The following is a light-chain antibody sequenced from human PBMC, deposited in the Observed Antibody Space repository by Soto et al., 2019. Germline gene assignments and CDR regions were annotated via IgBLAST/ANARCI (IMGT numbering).Light chain of an antibody. J-gene: IGKJ1*01. CDR2: AAS. V-gene: IGKV1-39*01. CDR3: QQSYSTRGT. CDR1: QSISSY. Sequence: DIQMTQSPSSLSASVGDRVTITCRASQSISSYLNWYQQKPGKAPKLLIYAASSLQSGVPSRFSGSGSVTDFALTISSLQPEDFATYYCQQSYSTRGTFGQGTKVEIK.